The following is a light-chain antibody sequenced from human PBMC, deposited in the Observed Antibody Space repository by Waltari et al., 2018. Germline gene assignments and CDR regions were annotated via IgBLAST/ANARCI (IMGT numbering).Light chain of an antibody. J-gene: IGKJ1*01. CDR3: HQFYSDPRT. CDR2: WAS. CDR1: QSVLYSSNNKNY. V-gene: IGKV4-1*01. Sequence: DIVMTQSPDSLAVSLGERATINCKSSQSVLYSSNNKNYLAWYEQKPGQPRKLLIYWASIRESGVPDRFSVSGSGTDFTLTISSLQAEDEAVYYCHQFYSDPRTFGQGTTVEIK.